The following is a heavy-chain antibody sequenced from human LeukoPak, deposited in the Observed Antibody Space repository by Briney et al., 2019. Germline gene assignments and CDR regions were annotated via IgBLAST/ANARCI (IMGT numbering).Heavy chain of an antibody. D-gene: IGHD6-19*01. CDR1: GYTFTTYD. J-gene: IGHJ5*02. CDR2: LNPNNGNT. V-gene: IGHV1-8*03. Sequence: ASVKVSCKASGYTFTTYDINWVRQATGQGLEWMGRLNPNNGNTGYAQKFQGRVTITRNTSINTAYMELSSLRSEDTAVYYCARMTVSGRDNWFDPWGQGTLVTVSS. CDR3: ARMTVSGRDNWFDP.